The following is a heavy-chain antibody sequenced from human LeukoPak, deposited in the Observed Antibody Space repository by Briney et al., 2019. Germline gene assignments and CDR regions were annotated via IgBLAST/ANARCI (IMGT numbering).Heavy chain of an antibody. V-gene: IGHV4-59*01. Sequence: SETLSLTCTVSGGSISSYYWSWIRQPPGKGLEWIGYISYSGSTNYNPSLKSRVTISVDTSKNQFSLKLSSVIAADTAVYYCARRYGGSYLDYWGQGTLVTVST. CDR3: ARRYGGSYLDY. CDR2: ISYSGST. D-gene: IGHD1-26*01. CDR1: GGSISSYY. J-gene: IGHJ4*02.